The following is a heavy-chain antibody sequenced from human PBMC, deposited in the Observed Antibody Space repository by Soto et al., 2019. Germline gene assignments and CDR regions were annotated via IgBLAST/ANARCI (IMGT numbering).Heavy chain of an antibody. Sequence: QVQLQESGPGLVKPSETLSLTCTVSGGSVSSGSYYWSWIRQPPGKGLEWIGYIYYSGSTNYNPSLKSRVTISVDTSKNQFSLKLSSVTAADTAVYYCARDYGGLGDSWGQGTLVTVSS. J-gene: IGHJ4*02. CDR3: ARDYGGLGDS. CDR2: IYYSGST. CDR1: GGSVSSGSYY. V-gene: IGHV4-61*01. D-gene: IGHD4-17*01.